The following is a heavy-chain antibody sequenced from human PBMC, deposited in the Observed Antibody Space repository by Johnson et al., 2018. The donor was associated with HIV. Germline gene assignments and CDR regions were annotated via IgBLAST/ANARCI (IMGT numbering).Heavy chain of an antibody. CDR2: IYSGGST. D-gene: IGHD2-21*01. Sequence: VQLVESGGGVVQPGRSLRLSCAASGFTVSSNYMSWVRQAPGKGLEWVSVIYSGGSTYYADSVKGRFTISRDDSKNTLYLQMNSLKTEDTAVYYCARDGYSGGFDIWGQGTMVTVSS. V-gene: IGHV3-66*01. CDR3: ARDGYSGGFDI. J-gene: IGHJ3*02. CDR1: GFTVSSNY.